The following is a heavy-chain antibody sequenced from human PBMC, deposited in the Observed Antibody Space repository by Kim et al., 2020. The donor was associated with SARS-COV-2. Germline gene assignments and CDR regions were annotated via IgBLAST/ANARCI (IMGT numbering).Heavy chain of an antibody. CDR3: ATTISQYGSHPDY. Sequence: GGSLRLSCAASGFTFDDYAMHWVRQAPGKGLEWVSGISWNSCSIGYADSVKGRFTISRDNAKNSLYLQMNSLRAEDTALYYCATTISQYGSHPDYWGQGTLVTVSS. J-gene: IGHJ4*02. CDR2: ISWNSCSI. CDR1: GFTFDDYA. D-gene: IGHD3-9*01. V-gene: IGHV3-9*01.